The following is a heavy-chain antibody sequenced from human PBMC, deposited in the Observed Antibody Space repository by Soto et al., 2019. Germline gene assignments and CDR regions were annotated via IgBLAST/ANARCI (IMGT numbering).Heavy chain of an antibody. CDR1: CYTFSNYG. CDR3: ARVVPGAEAWFGP. V-gene: IGHV1-18*01. Sequence: ASVHVSCKTSCYTFSNYGITWVRQAPGQPLEWLGWISLYSDGTNYAQKFQGRVSMTTDTSTTTAYMELRSLRSDDTAVYYCARVVPGAEAWFGPWGQGNLVTVSS. J-gene: IGHJ5*02. CDR2: ISLYSDGT. D-gene: IGHD2-2*01.